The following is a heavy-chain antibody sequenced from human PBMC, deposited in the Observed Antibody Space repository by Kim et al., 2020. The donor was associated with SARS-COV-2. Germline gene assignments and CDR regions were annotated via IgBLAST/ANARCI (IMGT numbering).Heavy chain of an antibody. CDR2: IFYSGST. D-gene: IGHD3-3*01. V-gene: IGHV4-59*01. J-gene: IGHJ4*02. CDR1: GDSMSGYY. Sequence: SETLSLTCTISGDSMSGYYWSWIRQPPGKGPEWIGNIFYSGSTKYNPSLKSRVTMSIDTSKNQFSLKLSSVTAADTAVYYCARGTPGFFGRFLGGQGTLVTVSS. CDR3: ARGTPGFFGRFL.